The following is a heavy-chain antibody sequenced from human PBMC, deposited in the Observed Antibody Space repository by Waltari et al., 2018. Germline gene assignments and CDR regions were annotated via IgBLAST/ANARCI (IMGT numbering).Heavy chain of an antibody. J-gene: IGHJ2*01. CDR2: INHSGRT. V-gene: IGHV4-34*01. Sequence: QVQLQQWGAGLLKPSETLSLTCAVYGGSFSGYYWSWIRQPPGKGLEWIGEINHSGRTNYNPRLKVGVTISVETSKNQFSRKLSSGTAADTAVYYCARVRAGLRYFDLWGRGTLVTVSS. CDR3: ARVRAGLRYFDL. D-gene: IGHD3-16*01. CDR1: GGSFSGYY.